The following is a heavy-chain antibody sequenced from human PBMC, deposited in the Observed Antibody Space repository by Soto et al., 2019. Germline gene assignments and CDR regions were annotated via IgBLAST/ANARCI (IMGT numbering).Heavy chain of an antibody. CDR3: AREAPATVVTPGGYYFDY. CDR2: IIPIFGTA. V-gene: IGHV1-69*13. Sequence: SVKVSCKASGGTFSIYAISCVLQSPVQGLEWMGGIIPIFGTANYAQKFQGRVTITADESTSTAYMELSSLRSEDTAVYYCAREAPATVVTPGGYYFDYWGQGTLVTVSS. CDR1: GGTFSIYA. D-gene: IGHD4-17*01. J-gene: IGHJ4*02.